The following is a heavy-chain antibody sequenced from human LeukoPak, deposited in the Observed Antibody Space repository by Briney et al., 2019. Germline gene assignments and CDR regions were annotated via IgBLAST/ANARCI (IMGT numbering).Heavy chain of an antibody. D-gene: IGHD6-13*01. J-gene: IGHJ4*02. V-gene: IGHV3-21*05. CDR1: GFTFSSYS. Sequence: GGSLRLSCAASGFTFSSYSMNWVRQAPGKGLEWVSYISSSSSYIYYADSVKGRFTISRDNAKNSLYLQMNSLRAEDTAVYYCARDSKGQQLAYYFDYWGQGTLVTVSS. CDR2: ISSSSSYI. CDR3: ARDSKGQQLAYYFDY.